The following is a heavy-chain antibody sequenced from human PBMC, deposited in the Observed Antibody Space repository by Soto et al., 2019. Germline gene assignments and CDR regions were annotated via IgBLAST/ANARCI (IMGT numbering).Heavy chain of an antibody. J-gene: IGHJ4*02. Sequence: QVHLVQSGAEVKKPGASVKVSCKASGYTFTSYGITWVRQAPGQGLEWMGWISAHNGNTDYAQKLQGRVIETRETSTSTAYMELRSLISDGTAVYYCARGRYGDYWGQGALVTVSS. D-gene: IGHD1-1*01. V-gene: IGHV1-18*01. CDR3: ARGRYGDY. CDR1: GYTFTSYG. CDR2: ISAHNGNT.